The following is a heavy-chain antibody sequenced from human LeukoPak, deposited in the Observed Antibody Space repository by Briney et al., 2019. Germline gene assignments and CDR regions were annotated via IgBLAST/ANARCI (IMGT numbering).Heavy chain of an antibody. CDR1: GFIFSSFG. CDR3: AKEMVGAAS. V-gene: IGHV3-30*02. CDR2: IRYDGSNQ. J-gene: IGHJ5*02. D-gene: IGHD2-15*01. Sequence: GGSLRLSCAASGFIFSSFGMHWVRQAPGKGLEWVAFIRYDGSNQYYADSVKGRCTISRDNSKNMLYLQIKSLRAEDTAVYFCAKEMVGAASWGQGTLVTVSS.